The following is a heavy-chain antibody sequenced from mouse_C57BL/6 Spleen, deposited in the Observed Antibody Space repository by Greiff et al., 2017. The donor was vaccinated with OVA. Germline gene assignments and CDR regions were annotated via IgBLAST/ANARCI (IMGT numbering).Heavy chain of an antibody. D-gene: IGHD2-4*01. V-gene: IGHV1-72*01. J-gene: IGHJ1*03. Sequence: QVQLQQPGAELVKPGASVKLSCKASGYTFTSYWMHWVKQRPGRGLEWIGRIDPYSGGTKYNEKFKSKATLTVDKPSRTAYMQLSSLTSEDSAVYYCASPYEYDVGDWYFDVWGTGTTVTVSS. CDR2: IDPYSGGT. CDR1: GYTFTSYW. CDR3: ASPYEYDVGDWYFDV.